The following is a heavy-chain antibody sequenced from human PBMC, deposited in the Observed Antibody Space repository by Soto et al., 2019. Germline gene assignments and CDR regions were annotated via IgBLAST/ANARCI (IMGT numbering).Heavy chain of an antibody. CDR1: GGSFSGYY. Sequence: SETLSLTCAVYGGSFSGYYWSWIRQPPGKGLEWIGEINHSGSTNYNPSLKSRVTISVDTSKNQFSLKLSSVTAADTAVYYCARAADTGTVTTQSIWFDPWGQGTLVTVSS. D-gene: IGHD4-17*01. J-gene: IGHJ5*02. CDR2: INHSGST. CDR3: ARAADTGTVTTQSIWFDP. V-gene: IGHV4-34*01.